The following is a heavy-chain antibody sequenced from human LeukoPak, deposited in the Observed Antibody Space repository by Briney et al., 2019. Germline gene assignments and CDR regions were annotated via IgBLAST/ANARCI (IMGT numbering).Heavy chain of an antibody. CDR3: ARVKGSGSYYNLRFDP. CDR2: IKQDGSEK. CDR1: GFTFSTYW. V-gene: IGHV3-7*01. Sequence: GGSLRLSCAASGFTFSTYWMSWVRQAPGKGLEWVANIKQDGSEKYYVDSVKGRFTISRDNAKNSLYLQMNSLRAEDRAVYYCARVKGSGSYYNLRFDPWGQGTLVTVSS. J-gene: IGHJ5*02. D-gene: IGHD3-10*01.